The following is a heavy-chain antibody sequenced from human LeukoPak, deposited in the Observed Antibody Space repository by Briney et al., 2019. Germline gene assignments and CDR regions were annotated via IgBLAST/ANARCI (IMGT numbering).Heavy chain of an antibody. Sequence: GGSLRLSCAASGFTFSRYEMNWVRQAPGKGLEWVGRIKSKTDGGTTDYAAPVKGRFTISRDDSKNTLYLQMNSLKTEDTAVYYCTTSTTGTKPDYWGQGTLVTVSS. CDR2: IKSKTDGGTT. CDR1: GFTFSRYE. J-gene: IGHJ4*02. CDR3: TTSTTGTKPDY. D-gene: IGHD1-1*01. V-gene: IGHV3-15*01.